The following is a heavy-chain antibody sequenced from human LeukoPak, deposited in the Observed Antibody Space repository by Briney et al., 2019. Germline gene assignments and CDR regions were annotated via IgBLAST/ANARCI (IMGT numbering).Heavy chain of an antibody. CDR3: ARDAIGRKLHAFDI. J-gene: IGHJ3*02. Sequence: GGSLRLSCAASGFNFGSYSMTWVRQAPGKGLEWVSSLRGSSGNTYYADSVKGRFTISRDNAKNSLYLQMNSLRAEDTAVYYCARDAIGRKLHAFDIWGQGTMVTVSS. D-gene: IGHD1-7*01. V-gene: IGHV3-21*01. CDR2: LRGSSGNT. CDR1: GFNFGSYS.